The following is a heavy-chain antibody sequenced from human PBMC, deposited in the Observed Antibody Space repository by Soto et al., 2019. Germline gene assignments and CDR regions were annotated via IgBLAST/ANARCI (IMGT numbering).Heavy chain of an antibody. D-gene: IGHD1-1*01. J-gene: IGHJ6*02. CDR2: VSHIDDNK. CDR1: GFTFNLFT. CDR3: ARGNMDV. V-gene: IGHV3-30-3*01. Sequence: PGGSLRLSCAASGFTFNLFTFHWIRQAPGRGLEWVAVVSHIDDNKYYADSVKGRFTISRDNAKNTLYLQMNSLRPEDTALYYCARGNMDVWGRGTTVTVSS.